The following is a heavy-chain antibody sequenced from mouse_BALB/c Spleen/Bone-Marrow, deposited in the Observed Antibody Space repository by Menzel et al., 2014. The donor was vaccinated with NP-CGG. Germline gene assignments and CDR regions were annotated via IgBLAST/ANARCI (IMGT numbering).Heavy chain of an antibody. CDR1: GVDFSRYW. CDR3: ARRGLLRSQGFAY. CDR2: INPDSSTI. V-gene: IGHV4-1*02. J-gene: IGHJ3*01. Sequence: ATGGVDFSRYWMSWVRQAPGKGLEWIGEINPDSSTINYTPSLKDKFIISRDNAKNTLYLQMSKVRSEDTALYYCARRGLLRSQGFAYWGQGTLVTVSA. D-gene: IGHD1-1*01.